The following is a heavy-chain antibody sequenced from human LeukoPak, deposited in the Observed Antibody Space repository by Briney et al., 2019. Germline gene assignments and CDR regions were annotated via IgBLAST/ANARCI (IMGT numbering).Heavy chain of an antibody. CDR2: IYSGGST. CDR1: AFTVSSNY. D-gene: IGHD1-26*01. J-gene: IGHJ4*02. V-gene: IGHV3-66*02. CDR3: ARGGSYRPGHFDY. Sequence: PGGSLRLSCAASAFTVSSNYMSWVRQAPGKGLEWVSVIYSGGSTYYADSVKGRFTISRDNSENTLYLQMNSLRGEDTAVYYCARGGSYRPGHFDYWGQGTLVTVSS.